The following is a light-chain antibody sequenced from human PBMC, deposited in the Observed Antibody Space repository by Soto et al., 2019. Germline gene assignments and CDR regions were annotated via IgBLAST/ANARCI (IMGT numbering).Light chain of an antibody. CDR3: QQSYNTPQT. CDR1: QYISSH. CDR2: AVA. V-gene: IGKV1-39*01. Sequence: DIQVTQTPSSLSASVGDRITIACRASQYISSHLNWYQQKPGEAPKLLMYAVATLQSGVPSRFSGSGFGRDFTLTISSLQPEDFATYFCQQSYNTPQTFGGGTKVDIK. J-gene: IGKJ4*01.